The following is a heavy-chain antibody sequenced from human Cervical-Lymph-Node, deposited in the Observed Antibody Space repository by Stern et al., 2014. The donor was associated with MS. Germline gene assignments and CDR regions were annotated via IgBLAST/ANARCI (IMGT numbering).Heavy chain of an antibody. J-gene: IGHJ4*02. V-gene: IGHV1-46*01. CDR1: GYTFTNYY. CDR2: INPRGGGT. CDR3: ARDALAGAAVPRHVDY. Sequence: MQLVESGAEVKKPGASVKVSCKASGYTFTNYYIHWVRQAPGQGLEWMGIINPRGGGTNYAQKFEGRVTMTRDTSTSTVYMEMSSLRSEDTAVYFCARDALAGAAVPRHVDYWGQGTLVTVSS. D-gene: IGHD6-19*01.